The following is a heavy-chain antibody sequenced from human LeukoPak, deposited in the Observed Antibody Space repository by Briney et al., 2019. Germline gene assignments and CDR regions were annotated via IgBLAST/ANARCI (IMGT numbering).Heavy chain of an antibody. Sequence: GGSLRLSCAASGFTFGSYGMSWVRQAPGKGLEWVSGISGSGGSTYYADSVKGRFTISRDNSKNTLYLQMNSLRAEDTAVYYCAKGRAQLGYFDWLPLDYWGQGTLVTVSS. CDR3: AKGRAQLGYFDWLPLDY. CDR1: GFTFGSYG. V-gene: IGHV3-23*01. J-gene: IGHJ4*02. D-gene: IGHD3-9*01. CDR2: ISGSGGST.